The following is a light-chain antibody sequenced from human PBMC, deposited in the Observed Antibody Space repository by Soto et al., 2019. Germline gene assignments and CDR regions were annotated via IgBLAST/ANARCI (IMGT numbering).Light chain of an antibody. J-gene: IGKJ5*01. Sequence: EIVLTQSPATLSLSPWEREKISCWGIQIVGSFLAWYQQKPGQAPRLLIYDTSIRATGIPARFSGSGSGTDFTLTISCLEPEDFAVYYCQQRNSWPPTFTFGQGTRLEIK. CDR1: QIVGSF. CDR3: QQRNSWPPTFT. V-gene: IGKV3-11*01. CDR2: DTS.